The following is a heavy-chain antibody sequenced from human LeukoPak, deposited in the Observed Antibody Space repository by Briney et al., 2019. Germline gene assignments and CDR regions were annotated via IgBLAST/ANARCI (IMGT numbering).Heavy chain of an antibody. D-gene: IGHD3-22*01. Sequence: SVKVSCKASRGTFSNYAFNWVRQAPGQGLEWMGRIIPIFGTTNYAQKFQGRVSMTTDASTSTAYMGLSSLRSEDTAIYYCARDRSVYYDNNHVAFDIWGQGTMVTVSS. CDR2: IIPIFGTT. J-gene: IGHJ3*02. V-gene: IGHV1-69*05. CDR1: RGTFSNYA. CDR3: ARDRSVYYDNNHVAFDI.